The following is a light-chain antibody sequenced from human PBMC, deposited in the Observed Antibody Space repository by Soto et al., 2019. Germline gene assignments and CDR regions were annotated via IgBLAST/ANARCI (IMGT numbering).Light chain of an antibody. V-gene: IGKV3-11*01. CDR3: QQRSNWLT. CDR1: QSVNNL. CDR2: DAS. Sequence: EIVLTQSPVTLCLSPGERATLSCRASQSVNNLLAWYQQKPGQAPRLLIYDASNRAAGIPGRFSGSGSGTDFTLTISSLEPDDFAFYYCQQRSNWLTFGGGTKVEIK. J-gene: IGKJ4*02.